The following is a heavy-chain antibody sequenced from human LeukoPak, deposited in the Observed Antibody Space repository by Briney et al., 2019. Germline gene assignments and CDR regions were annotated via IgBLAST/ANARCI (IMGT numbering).Heavy chain of an antibody. V-gene: IGHV4-59*01. Sequence: PSETLSLTCIVSGGSISSYYWSWIRQPPGKGLEWIGYIYYSGSTNYNPSLKSRVTISVDTSKNQFSLKLSSVTAADTAVYYCARGDPYLPLGYWGQGTLVTVSS. J-gene: IGHJ4*02. CDR2: IYYSGST. CDR3: ARGDPYLPLGY. CDR1: GGSISSYY.